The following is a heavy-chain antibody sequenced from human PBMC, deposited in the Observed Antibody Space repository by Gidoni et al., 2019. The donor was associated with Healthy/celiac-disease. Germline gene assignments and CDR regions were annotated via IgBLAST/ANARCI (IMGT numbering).Heavy chain of an antibody. CDR1: GGSFSGYY. CDR3: ARGYCSGGSCTLTRYYYYGMDV. V-gene: IGHV4-34*01. Sequence: QVQLQQWGAGLLKPSETLSPTCAVYGGSFSGYYWSWIRQPPGKGLEWIGEINHSGSTNYNPSLKSRVTISVDTSKNQFSLKLSSVTAADTAVYYCARGYCSGGSCTLTRYYYYGMDVWGQGTSVTVSS. CDR2: INHSGST. D-gene: IGHD2-15*01. J-gene: IGHJ6*02.